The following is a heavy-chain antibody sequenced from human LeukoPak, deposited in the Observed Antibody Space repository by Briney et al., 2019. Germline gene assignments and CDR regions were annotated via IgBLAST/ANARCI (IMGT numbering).Heavy chain of an antibody. D-gene: IGHD3-22*01. J-gene: IGHJ4*02. Sequence: GGSLRLSCAASGFTFSNYGMNWVRQAPGKGLEWVAVIWFDGSNKYYADSVKGRFTISRDNSKNTLYLQMNSLRAEDTALYYCARDGDYYDSSGYYNDWGQGTLVTVSS. CDR1: GFTFSNYG. V-gene: IGHV3-33*08. CDR3: ARDGDYYDSSGYYND. CDR2: IWFDGSNK.